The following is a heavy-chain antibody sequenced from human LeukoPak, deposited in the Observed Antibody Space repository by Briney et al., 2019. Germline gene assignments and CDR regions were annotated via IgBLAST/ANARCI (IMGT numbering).Heavy chain of an antibody. J-gene: IGHJ6*03. CDR2: IFYSGST. CDR1: GGSISTSNYY. Sequence: PSETLSLTCTVSGGSISTSNYYWGWIRQPPGKGLEWIGNIFYSGSTYYSPSLKSRVTISLDTSRNQFSLKLTSVTAADTAVYYCARVHWKPHLNYYYYYYMDVWGKGTTVTVSS. V-gene: IGHV4-39*07. CDR3: ARVHWKPHLNYYYYYYMDV. D-gene: IGHD1-1*01.